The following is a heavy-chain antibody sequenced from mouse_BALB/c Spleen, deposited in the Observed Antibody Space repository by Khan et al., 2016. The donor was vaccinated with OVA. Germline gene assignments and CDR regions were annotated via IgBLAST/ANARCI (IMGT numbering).Heavy chain of an antibody. V-gene: IGHV5-12*02. CDR3: ARRGDGYSWFTY. J-gene: IGHJ3*01. CDR1: GFTFSDYY. D-gene: IGHD2-3*01. Sequence: EVKLEESGGVLVQPGGSLKLSYATSGFTFSDYYMCWVRQTPEKRLEWVAYITSDGGSTYYPDTVKGRFTISRDNAKNTLYLQMSRLKSEDTAIYYCARRGDGYSWFTYWGQGTLGTVSA. CDR2: ITSDGGST.